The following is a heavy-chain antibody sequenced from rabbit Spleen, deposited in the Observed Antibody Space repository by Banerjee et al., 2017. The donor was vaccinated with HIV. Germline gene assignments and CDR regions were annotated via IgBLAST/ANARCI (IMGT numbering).Heavy chain of an antibody. Sequence: QERLVESGGGLVKPEGSLKLSCTASGFSFSNKAVMSWVRQAPGKGLEWIACINAITSKAVYANWAKGRFTISKTSSTTVTLQMTSLTAADTATYFCARDTGTSFSSYGMDLWGPGTLVTVS. CDR3: ARDTGTSFSSYGMDL. J-gene: IGHJ6*01. CDR2: INAITSKA. D-gene: IGHD8-1*01. CDR1: GFSFSNKAV. V-gene: IGHV1S45*01.